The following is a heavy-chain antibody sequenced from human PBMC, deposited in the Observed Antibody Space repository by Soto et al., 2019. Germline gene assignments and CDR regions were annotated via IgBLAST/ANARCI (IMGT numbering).Heavy chain of an antibody. Sequence: SETLSLTCAVYGGSFSGYYWSWIRQPPGKGLEWIGEINHSGSTNYNPSLKSRVTISVDTSKNQFSLKLSSVTAADTAVYYCARARYDILTGYYTNARTEYFQHWGQGTLVTVSS. D-gene: IGHD3-9*01. CDR2: INHSGST. J-gene: IGHJ1*01. V-gene: IGHV4-34*01. CDR1: GGSFSGYY. CDR3: ARARYDILTGYYTNARTEYFQH.